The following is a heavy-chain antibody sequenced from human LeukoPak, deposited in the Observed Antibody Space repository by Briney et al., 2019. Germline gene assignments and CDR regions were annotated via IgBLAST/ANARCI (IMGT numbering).Heavy chain of an antibody. CDR1: GGSISSSSYY. J-gene: IGHJ6*03. D-gene: IGHD1-26*01. CDR2: IHYSGST. V-gene: IGHV4-39*07. Sequence: SETLSLTCTVSGGSISSSSYYWGWIRQPPGKGLEWIGSIHYSGSTNYNPSLKSRVTISVDTSKNQFSLKLSSVTAADTAVYYCARVNSGSYFPYYYYYMDVWGKGTTVTVSS. CDR3: ARVNSGSYFPYYYYYMDV.